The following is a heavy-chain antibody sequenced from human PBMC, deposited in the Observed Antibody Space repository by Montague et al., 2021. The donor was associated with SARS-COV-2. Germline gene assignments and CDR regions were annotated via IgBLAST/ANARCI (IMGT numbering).Heavy chain of an antibody. Sequence: SETLSLTCAVYGESFSGHYWTWIRQPPGKGLEWIGEIYHTGSTNYNLSLKSRVTISVGTSKNQFSLKLRSVTAADTAVYYCARGRIELSMIVVVMTGASYYMDVWGKGTTVTVPS. CDR1: GESFSGHY. J-gene: IGHJ6*03. CDR2: IYHTGST. D-gene: IGHD3-22*01. V-gene: IGHV4-34*01. CDR3: ARGRIELSMIVVVMTGASYYMDV.